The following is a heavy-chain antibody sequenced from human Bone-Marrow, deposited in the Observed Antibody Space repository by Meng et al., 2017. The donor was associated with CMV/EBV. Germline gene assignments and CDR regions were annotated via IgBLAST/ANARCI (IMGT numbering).Heavy chain of an antibody. D-gene: IGHD1-26*01. CDR3: ARTGGSYVVRNAFDI. J-gene: IGHJ3*02. CDR1: GYTFTSYY. V-gene: IGHV1-46*01. Sequence: ASVKVSCKASGYTFTSYYMHWVRQAPGQGLEWMGIINPSGGSTSYAQKFQGRVTMTRDTSTSTVYMELSSLRSEDTAVYYCARTGGSYVVRNAFDIWGQGTMVTFSS. CDR2: INPSGGST.